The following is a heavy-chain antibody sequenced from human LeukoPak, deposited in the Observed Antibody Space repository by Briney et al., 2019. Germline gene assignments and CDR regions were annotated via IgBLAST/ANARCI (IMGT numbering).Heavy chain of an antibody. CDR2: TNSDGSST. J-gene: IGHJ6*03. V-gene: IGHV3-74*01. D-gene: IGHD2-21*02. CDR1: GFTFSSYW. Sequence: PGGSLRLSCAASGFTFSSYWMHWVRQAPGKGLVWVSRTNSDGSSTSYADSVKGRFTISRDNAKNTLYLQMNSLRAEDTAVYYCARDLAYCGGDCYSPLDYYYYYMDVWGKGTTVTVSS. CDR3: ARDLAYCGGDCYSPLDYYYYYMDV.